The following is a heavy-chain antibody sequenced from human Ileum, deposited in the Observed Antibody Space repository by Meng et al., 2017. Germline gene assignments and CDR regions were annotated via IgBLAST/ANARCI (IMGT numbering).Heavy chain of an antibody. D-gene: IGHD1-1*01. CDR2: ISSSGGST. V-gene: IGHV3-23*01. CDR3: AKDTLGWSDVSRYFDY. Sequence: GGSLRLSCAGSGFPFNNYAMNWVRQAPGKGLEWVSAISSSGGSTHYADSVKGRFTISRDNSKNTLYLQMNSLRAEDTAVYYCAKDTLGWSDVSRYFDYWGQGTLVTVSS. CDR1: GFPFNNYA. J-gene: IGHJ4*02.